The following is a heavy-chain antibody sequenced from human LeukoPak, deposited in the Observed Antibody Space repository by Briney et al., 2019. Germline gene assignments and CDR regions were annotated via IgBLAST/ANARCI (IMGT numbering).Heavy chain of an antibody. CDR2: ISWNSGTI. CDR1: GFTFDNYA. CDR3: ARVQVGASDFDY. Sequence: SLRLSCAASGFTFDNYAMNWVRQVPGKGLEWISLISWNSGTIGYADSVKGRFTISRDNAKNSLYLQMNSLRAEDTAVYYCARVQVGASDFDYWGQGTLVTVSS. D-gene: IGHD1-26*01. J-gene: IGHJ4*02. V-gene: IGHV3-9*01.